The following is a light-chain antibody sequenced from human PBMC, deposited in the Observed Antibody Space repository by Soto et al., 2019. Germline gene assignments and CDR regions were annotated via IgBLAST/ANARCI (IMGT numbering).Light chain of an antibody. V-gene: IGKV2-30*01. J-gene: IGKJ2*01. Sequence: DVVMTQSPLSLSVTLGQPASISSSSTQSLEYSDGRTFLNWFQQRPGQSPRRLLYKVSNRESGVPHRFSGSGSGTNFTLKISRVEAEDVGVYFCMQGRYWATFGQGTKLEIK. CDR2: KVS. CDR1: QSLEYSDGRTF. CDR3: MQGRYWAT.